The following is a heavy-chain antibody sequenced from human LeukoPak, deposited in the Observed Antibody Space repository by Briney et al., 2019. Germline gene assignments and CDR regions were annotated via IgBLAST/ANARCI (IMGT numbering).Heavy chain of an antibody. Sequence: PGGSLRLSCASSGFTFHNYAMHWVRQAPGKGLEWVAVVSYDGSYKDYADSVKGRFTISRDNSKNTLYLEMNSLRVEDTAVYYCAKDLMRDRWFGESWGQGTLVTVSS. D-gene: IGHD3-10*01. J-gene: IGHJ5*02. V-gene: IGHV3-30*04. CDR1: GFTFHNYA. CDR3: AKDLMRDRWFGES. CDR2: VSYDGSYK.